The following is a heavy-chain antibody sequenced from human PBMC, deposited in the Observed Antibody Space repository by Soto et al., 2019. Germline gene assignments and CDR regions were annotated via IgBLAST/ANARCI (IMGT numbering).Heavy chain of an antibody. CDR3: PYRSTAFDY. D-gene: IGHD6-13*01. J-gene: IGHJ4*02. CDR1: GFTFSSYA. V-gene: IGHV3-23*01. CDR2: ISGSGGST. Sequence: EVQLLESGGGLVQPGGSLRLSCAASGFTFSSYAMSWVRQAPGKGLEWVSAISGSGGSTYYADSVKGRFTISRDNSKNTLHLQMNSLSAYYTAVYHCPYRSTAFDYWGQGTLVTVSS.